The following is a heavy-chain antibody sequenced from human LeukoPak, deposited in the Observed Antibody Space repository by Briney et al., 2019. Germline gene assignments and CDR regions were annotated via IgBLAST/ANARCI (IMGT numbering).Heavy chain of an antibody. CDR2: ISYDGSNK. D-gene: IGHD1-26*01. Sequence: GGSLRLPCTASGFAFSSYAMHWVRQAPGKGLEWVAVISYDGSNKYYADSVKGRFTISRDNSKNTLYLQMNSLRAEDTAVYYCARAYPPSGYGMDVWGKGTTVTVSS. V-gene: IGHV3-30*04. CDR1: GFAFSSYA. J-gene: IGHJ6*04. CDR3: ARAYPPSGYGMDV.